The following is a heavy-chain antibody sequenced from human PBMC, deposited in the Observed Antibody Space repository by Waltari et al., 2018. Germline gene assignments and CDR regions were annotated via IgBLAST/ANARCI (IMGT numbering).Heavy chain of an antibody. Sequence: QVQLVQSGAEVKKPGASVKVSCKASGYTFTSYDINWVRQATGQGLEWMGWMNPNSGNTGYAKKFQGRVTMTRNTSISTAYMELSSLRSEDTAVYYCARVLLLHYYYYYYGMDVWGQGTTVTVSS. CDR1: GYTFTSYD. CDR3: ARVLLLHYYYYYYGMDV. J-gene: IGHJ6*02. CDR2: MNPNSGNT. D-gene: IGHD2-15*01. V-gene: IGHV1-8*01.